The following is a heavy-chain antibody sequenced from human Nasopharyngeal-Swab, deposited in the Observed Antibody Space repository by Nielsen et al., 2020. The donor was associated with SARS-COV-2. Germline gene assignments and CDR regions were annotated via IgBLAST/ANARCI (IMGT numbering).Heavy chain of an antibody. CDR2: INSDGSST. Sequence: GESLKISCAASGFTFSSYWMHWVRQAPGKGLVWVSRINSDGSSTSYADSVKGRLTISRDNAKNTLYLQMNSLRAEDTAVYYCAREEVVIIPTSYYYYYMDVWGKGTTVTVSS. CDR3: AREEVVIIPTSYYYYYMDV. J-gene: IGHJ6*03. CDR1: GFTFSSYW. D-gene: IGHD3-3*01. V-gene: IGHV3-74*01.